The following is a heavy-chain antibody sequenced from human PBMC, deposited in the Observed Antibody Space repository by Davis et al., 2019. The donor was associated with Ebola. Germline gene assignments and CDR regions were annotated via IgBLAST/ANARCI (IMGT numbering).Heavy chain of an antibody. CDR1: GFTFDEYA. J-gene: IGHJ4*02. Sequence: PGGSLRLFCAASGFTFDEYAMHWVRQVPGKGLEWVSGINWNGDYIDYTDSVKGRFTISRDNAKNSLYLQMNSLRVEDTALYYCAKDGWIAVSEPYFDHWGQGMLVTVSS. D-gene: IGHD5-12*01. V-gene: IGHV3-9*01. CDR3: AKDGWIAVSEPYFDH. CDR2: INWNGDYI.